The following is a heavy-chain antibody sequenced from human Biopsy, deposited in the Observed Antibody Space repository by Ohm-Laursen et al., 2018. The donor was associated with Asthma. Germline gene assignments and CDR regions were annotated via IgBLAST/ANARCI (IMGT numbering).Heavy chain of an antibody. CDR3: AKERYYDFWSGYPI. V-gene: IGHV3-21*01. CDR1: GFTFSSYP. CDR2: INNSSSII. J-gene: IGHJ3*02. D-gene: IGHD3-3*01. Sequence: SLRLSCTASGFTFSSYPMNWVRQAPGKGLEWLSYINNSSSIIYYADSVKGRFTISRDNAKNSLYLQMNSLRAEDTAVYYCAKERYYDFWSGYPIWGQGTMVTVSS.